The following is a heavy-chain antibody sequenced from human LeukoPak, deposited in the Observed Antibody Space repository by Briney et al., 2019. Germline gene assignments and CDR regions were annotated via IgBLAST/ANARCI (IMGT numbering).Heavy chain of an antibody. Sequence: GGSVRLSCTASGFTFSTFGMHWVRQAPGKGLERVAAISSRGHTNKSAGSVKGRFTISRDNSKNTLYLHMNSLRAEDTAVYYCARDDYPMGRSGYWGQGTLVTVSS. D-gene: IGHD4/OR15-4a*01. CDR2: ISSRGHTN. CDR3: ARDDYPMGRSGY. CDR1: GFTFSTFG. J-gene: IGHJ4*02. V-gene: IGHV3-30*03.